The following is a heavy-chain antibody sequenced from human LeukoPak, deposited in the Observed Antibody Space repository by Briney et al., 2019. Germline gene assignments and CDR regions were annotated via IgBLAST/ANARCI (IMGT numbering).Heavy chain of an antibody. CDR2: ITGSGGST. J-gene: IGHJ6*02. CDR3: ATRAGVAVADSYYYYGLDV. Sequence: GGSLRLSCAASGFTFSSYAMTWVRQAPGKGLEWVSRITGSGGSTYYADSVKGRFTISRDNSKSTLYLQMNSLRADDTAVYYCATRAGVAVADSYYYYGLDVWGQGTTVTVSS. CDR1: GFTFSSYA. V-gene: IGHV3-23*01. D-gene: IGHD6-19*01.